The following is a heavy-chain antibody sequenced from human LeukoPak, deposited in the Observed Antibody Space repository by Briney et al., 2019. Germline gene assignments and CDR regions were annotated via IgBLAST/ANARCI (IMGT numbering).Heavy chain of an antibody. D-gene: IGHD5-24*01. CDR1: GGSFSGYY. Sequence: SETLSLTCAVYGGSFSGYYWSWIRQPPEKGLEWIGEINHSGSTNYNPSLKSRVTISVDTSKNQFSLKLSSVTAADTAVYYCARADGYYYGMDVWGQGTTVTVSS. CDR2: INHSGST. V-gene: IGHV4-34*01. J-gene: IGHJ6*02. CDR3: ARADGYYYGMDV.